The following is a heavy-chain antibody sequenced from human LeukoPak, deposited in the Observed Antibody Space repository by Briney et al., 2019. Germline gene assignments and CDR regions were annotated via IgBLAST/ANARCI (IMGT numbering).Heavy chain of an antibody. J-gene: IGHJ4*02. CDR1: GFSFSDYY. CDR2: ISSSAITI. V-gene: IGHV3-11*01. CDR3: ATSSREGEDSSGWASFDY. D-gene: IGHD6-19*01. Sequence: GGSLRLSCVASGFSFSDYYMSWIRQAPGKGLEWVAYISSSAITIHYSDSVKGRFTISRDNAKNSLFLQMNSLRAEDTALYYCATSSREGEDSSGWASFDYWGQGTLVTVSS.